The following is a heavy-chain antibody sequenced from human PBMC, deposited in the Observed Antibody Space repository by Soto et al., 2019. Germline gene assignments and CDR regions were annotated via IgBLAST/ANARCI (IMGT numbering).Heavy chain of an antibody. CDR3: ARGRSGWYVGNFDY. CDR2: ISWNSGSI. D-gene: IGHD6-19*01. V-gene: IGHV3-9*01. Sequence: EVQLVESGGGLVQPGRSLRLSCAASGFTFDDYAMHWVRQAPGKGLEWVSGISWNSGSIGYADSVKGRFTISRDNAKNSLYLQMNSLRAEDTALYYCARGRSGWYVGNFDYWGQGTLVTVSS. CDR1: GFTFDDYA. J-gene: IGHJ4*02.